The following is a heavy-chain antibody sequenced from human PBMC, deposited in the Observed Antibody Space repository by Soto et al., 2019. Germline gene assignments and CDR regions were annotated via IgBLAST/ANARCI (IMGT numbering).Heavy chain of an antibody. CDR1: GFTVSGND. J-gene: IGHJ4*02. V-gene: IGHV3-11*01. Sequence: QLQLLESGGELVKPGGSLRLSCAASGFTVSGNDLRWIRQAPGKGLEWVSSISSSGRAIYYADSVKGRFTISRENAKDSLYLQMSSLRAEDTAIYYCASHHTSGWLYFNSWGQGTLVTVSS. D-gene: IGHD6-19*01. CDR3: ASHHTSGWLYFNS. CDR2: ISSSGRAI.